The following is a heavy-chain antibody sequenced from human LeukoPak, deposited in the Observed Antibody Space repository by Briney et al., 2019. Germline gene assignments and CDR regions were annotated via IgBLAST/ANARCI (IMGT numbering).Heavy chain of an antibody. D-gene: IGHD3/OR15-3a*01. CDR2: IRSKAYGETT. V-gene: IGHV3-49*03. Sequence: GGSLRLSCTASGFTFGDYAMSWFRQAPGKGLEWVGFIRSKAYGETTEYAASVKGRFTISRDDSKSIAYLQMNSREPEHIAVYYCTGTVLDPTYYFDYWGQGTLVTVSS. CDR3: TGTVLDPTYYFDY. J-gene: IGHJ4*02. CDR1: GFTFGDYA.